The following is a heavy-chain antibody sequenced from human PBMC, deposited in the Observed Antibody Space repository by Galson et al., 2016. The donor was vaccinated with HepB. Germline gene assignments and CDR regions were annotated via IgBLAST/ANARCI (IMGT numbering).Heavy chain of an antibody. Sequence: SVKVSCKASGYTFTNNGISWVRQAPGQGPEWMAWISAYSGNTNYAQKLLDRVTLTKDTSASTVYMELRSLRSDDTAMYYCARDRDVALDYWGQGALVTVSS. CDR3: ARDRDVALDY. J-gene: IGHJ4*02. CDR1: GYTFTNNG. V-gene: IGHV1-18*01. D-gene: IGHD2-15*01. CDR2: ISAYSGNT.